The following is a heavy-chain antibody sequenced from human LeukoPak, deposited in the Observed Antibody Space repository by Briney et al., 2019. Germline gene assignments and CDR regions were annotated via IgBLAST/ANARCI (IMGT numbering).Heavy chain of an antibody. Sequence: GGSLRLSCTASGITFSTCSMDWVRQAPGKGLQWVSSISGSSTYIYYADSLKGRFTISRDNAKNSLYLQMNSLRADDTAVYYCARVVIGGSRSFDYWGQGTLVTVSS. V-gene: IGHV3-21*01. D-gene: IGHD2-2*01. J-gene: IGHJ4*02. CDR3: ARVVIGGSRSFDY. CDR1: GITFSTCS. CDR2: ISGSSTYI.